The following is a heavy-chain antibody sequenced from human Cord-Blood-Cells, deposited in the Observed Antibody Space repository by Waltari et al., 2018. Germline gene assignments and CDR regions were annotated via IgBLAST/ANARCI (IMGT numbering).Heavy chain of an antibody. V-gene: IGHV3-7*01. CDR2: IKQDGSEK. Sequence: EVQLVESGGGLVQPGGSLRLSCAASGFTFSSYWMSWVRQAPGKGLEWVANIKQDGSEKYYVDCVKGRFTISRDNAKNSLYLQMNSLRAEDTAVYYCARDILKGSNFEYSSSSGAFDIWGQGTMVTVSS. CDR1: GFTFSSYW. CDR3: ARDILKGSNFEYSSSSGAFDI. D-gene: IGHD6-6*01. J-gene: IGHJ3*02.